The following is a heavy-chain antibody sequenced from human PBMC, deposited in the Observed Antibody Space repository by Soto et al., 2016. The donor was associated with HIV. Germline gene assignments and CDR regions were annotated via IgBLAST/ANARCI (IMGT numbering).Heavy chain of an antibody. CDR2: INPSGGST. V-gene: IGHV1-46*01. D-gene: IGHD3-16*01. J-gene: IGHJ4*02. Sequence: QVQLVQSGAEVKKPGASVKVSCKASGYTFTSYYMHWVRQAPGQGLEWVGIINPSGGSTSYAQKFQGRVTMTRDTSTSTVYMELSSLRSEDTAVYYCARDRQSKQGPLGGFCTYWGRGNPSVTVSS. CDR1: GYTFTSYY. CDR3: ARDRQSKQGPLGGFCTY.